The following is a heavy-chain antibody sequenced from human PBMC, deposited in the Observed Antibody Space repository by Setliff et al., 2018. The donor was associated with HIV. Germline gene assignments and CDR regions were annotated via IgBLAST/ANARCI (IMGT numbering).Heavy chain of an antibody. CDR1: GYTFTSYA. J-gene: IGHJ3*02. CDR2: FNTETRNP. V-gene: IGHV7-4-1*02. D-gene: IGHD1-26*01. CDR3: ARDLWGDDAFDI. Sequence: ASVKVSCKASGYTFTSYAMHWVRQAPGQRLEWMGWFNTETRNPMYAQAFKGRLVFSLDTPVSTAYLQINSLKAEDTAVYYCARDLWGDDAFDIWGQGTMVTVSS.